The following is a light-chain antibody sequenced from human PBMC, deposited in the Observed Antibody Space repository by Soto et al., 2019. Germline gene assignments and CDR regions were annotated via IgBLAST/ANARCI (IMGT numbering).Light chain of an antibody. CDR1: QSVSNSY. V-gene: IGKV3-20*01. J-gene: IGKJ2*01. Sequence: ESVLTQSPGTQSLSPGERATLACRVSQSVSNSYFAWYQQKPGQAPRLLIYGISSRATGIPDRFSGSGSGTDFTLTISRLEPEDFVVYYCQQYSTLPHTFGQGTKLEVK. CDR3: QQYSTLPHT. CDR2: GIS.